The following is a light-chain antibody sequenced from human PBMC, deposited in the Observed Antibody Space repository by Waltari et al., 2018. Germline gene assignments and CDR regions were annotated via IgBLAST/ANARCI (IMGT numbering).Light chain of an antibody. CDR3: CSYAGYYTIV. V-gene: IGLV2-11*01. J-gene: IGLJ1*01. Sequence: QSALTQPRAVSGSPGQSVTISCTGTSSDVGNYKYVSWYQRHPGKVPKVMIYDVSRRPSGVPVRFSGSKSGNTASLTISVLQSDDEAEYYCCSYAGYYTIVIGTGTTVTVL. CDR2: DVS. CDR1: SSDVGNYKY.